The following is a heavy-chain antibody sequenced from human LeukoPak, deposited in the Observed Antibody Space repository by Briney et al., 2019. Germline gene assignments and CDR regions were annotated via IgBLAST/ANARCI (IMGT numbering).Heavy chain of an antibody. CDR2: INPSGGST. CDR3: ATSGYSSSPQERDDAFDI. D-gene: IGHD6-13*01. CDR1: GYTFTSYY. V-gene: IGHV1-46*01. Sequence: ASVKVSCKASGYTFTSYYMHWVRQAPGQGLEWMGIINPSGGSTSYAQKFQGRVTMTRDTSTSTVYMELSSLRSEDTAVYYCATSGYSSSPQERDDAFDIWGQGTMVTVSS. J-gene: IGHJ3*02.